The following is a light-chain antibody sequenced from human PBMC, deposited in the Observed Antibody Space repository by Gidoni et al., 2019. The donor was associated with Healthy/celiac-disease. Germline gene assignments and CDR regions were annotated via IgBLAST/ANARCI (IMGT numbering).Light chain of an antibody. J-gene: IGKJ1*01. CDR3: QQYSSSPRA. V-gene: IGKV3-20*01. CDR2: GAS. Sequence: IVLTQSPGTLSLSAEGSTTLSCRARRSVSSSYLAWYQQKPGQAPRLLIYGASSRATAFPDRFSGSGSGTDFTLTISRLEPEDFAVYYCQQYSSSPRAFXQXTKVEIK. CDR1: RSVSSSY.